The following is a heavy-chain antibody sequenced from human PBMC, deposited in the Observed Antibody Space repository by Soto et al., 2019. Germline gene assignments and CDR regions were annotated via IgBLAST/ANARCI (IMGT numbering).Heavy chain of an antibody. J-gene: IGHJ4*02. Sequence: QVQLVQSGAEVKKPGSSVKVSCKASGGTFSSYAISWVRQAPGQGLEWMGGIIPIFGTANYAQKFQGRVTITADESTSTAYMELSSLRSEDTAVYYCARGPDYYDSSGYSNFDYWGQGTLVTVSS. CDR2: IIPIFGTA. V-gene: IGHV1-69*01. CDR1: GGTFSSYA. D-gene: IGHD3-22*01. CDR3: ARGPDYYDSSGYSNFDY.